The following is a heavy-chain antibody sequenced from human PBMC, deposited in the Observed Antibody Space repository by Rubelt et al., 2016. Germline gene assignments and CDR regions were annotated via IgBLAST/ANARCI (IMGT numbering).Heavy chain of an antibody. CDR3: ARHYYGSGSYYSHYYMDV. CDR1: GGSISSSSYY. J-gene: IGHJ6*03. V-gene: IGHV4-39*01. Sequence: QLQLQESGPGLVKPSETLSLTCTVSGGSISSSSYYWGWIRQPPGKGLEWIGSIYYSGRTYYNPSLKSRVTISVDTSKNQFSLKRSSVTAADTAVYYCARHYYGSGSYYSHYYMDVWGKGTTVTVSS. D-gene: IGHD3-10*01. CDR2: IYYSGRT.